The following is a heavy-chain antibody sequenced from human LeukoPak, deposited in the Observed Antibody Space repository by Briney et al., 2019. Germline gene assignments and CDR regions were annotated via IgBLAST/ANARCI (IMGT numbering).Heavy chain of an antibody. J-gene: IGHJ4*02. CDR3: AREGFNWNFYYFDY. V-gene: IGHV1-3*01. CDR1: GYTFTSYA. CDR2: INAGNGNT. Sequence: GASVKVSCKASGYTFTSYATHWVRQAPGQRLEWMGWINAGNGNTKYSQKFQGRVTITRDTSASTAYMELSSLRSEDTAVYYCAREGFNWNFYYFDYWGQGTLVTVSS. D-gene: IGHD1-7*01.